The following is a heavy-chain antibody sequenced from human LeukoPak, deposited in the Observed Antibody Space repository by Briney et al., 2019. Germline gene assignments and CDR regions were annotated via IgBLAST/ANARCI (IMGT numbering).Heavy chain of an antibody. Sequence: GASVKVSCKASGYNFIGYGITWVRQAPGQGLEWLGRISGYTGNTKFAQKFQGRVGMTRDTSTSTVYMELRSLRLDDTGVYYCARRPARLGDFWSGYSEKDYFDYWGQGTLVTVSS. D-gene: IGHD3-3*01. J-gene: IGHJ4*02. CDR2: ISGYTGNT. V-gene: IGHV1-18*01. CDR1: GYNFIGYG. CDR3: ARRPARLGDFWSGYSEKDYFDY.